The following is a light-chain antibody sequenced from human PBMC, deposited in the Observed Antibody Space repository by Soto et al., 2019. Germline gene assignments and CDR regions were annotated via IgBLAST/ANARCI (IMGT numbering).Light chain of an antibody. CDR1: NSDVNY. Sequence: QSVRTQPASVSGAPGQSITISCTGTNSDVNYVSWHQQHPGKAPKLMIYEVINRSSGVSTRFSGSKSGNTASLTISGLQAEDEADYYCSSSTRSNTFGFGTGTKVTVL. V-gene: IGLV2-14*01. CDR2: EVI. J-gene: IGLJ1*01. CDR3: SSSTRSNTFG.